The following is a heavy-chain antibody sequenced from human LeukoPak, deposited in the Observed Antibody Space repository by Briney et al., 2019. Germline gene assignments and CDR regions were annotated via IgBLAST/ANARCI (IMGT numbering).Heavy chain of an antibody. D-gene: IGHD2-15*01. J-gene: IGHJ6*02. CDR2: IYYSGST. V-gene: IGHV4-31*03. CDR3: ARDNGYCSGGSCFHYYYGMDV. CDR1: GDSISSGGYY. Sequence: SETLSLTCTVSGDSISSGGYYWSWIRQHPGKGLEWIGYIYYSGSTYYNPSLKSRVTISVDTSKNQFSLKLSSVTAADTAVYYCARDNGYCSGGSCFHYYYGMDVWGQGTTVTVSS.